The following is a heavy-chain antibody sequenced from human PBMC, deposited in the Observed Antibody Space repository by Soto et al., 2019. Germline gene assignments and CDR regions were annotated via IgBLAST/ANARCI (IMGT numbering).Heavy chain of an antibody. CDR1: GYSFTSYW. CDR3: ARQHSSSSPDYYYYGMDV. V-gene: IGHV5-10-1*01. CDR2: IDPSDSYT. J-gene: IGHJ6*02. D-gene: IGHD6-6*01. Sequence: GESLKISCKGSGYSFTSYWISWVRQMPGKGLEWMERIDPSDSYTNYSPSFQGHVTISADKSISTAYLQWSSLKASDTAMYYCARQHSSSSPDYYYYGMDVWGQGTTVTVSS.